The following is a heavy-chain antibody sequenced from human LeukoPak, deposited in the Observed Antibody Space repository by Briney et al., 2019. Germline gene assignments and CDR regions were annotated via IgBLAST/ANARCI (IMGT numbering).Heavy chain of an antibody. CDR1: GYTFTGYY. CDR2: INPNSGGT. D-gene: IGHD3-9*01. Sequence: ASVKVSCKASGYTFTGYYMHWVRQAPGQGLEGMGWINPNSGGTNYAQKFQGRVTMTRDTSISTAYMELSRLRSDDTAVYYCARGYYDILTGYSALFDYWGQGTLVTVSS. CDR3: ARGYYDILTGYSALFDY. J-gene: IGHJ4*02. V-gene: IGHV1-2*02.